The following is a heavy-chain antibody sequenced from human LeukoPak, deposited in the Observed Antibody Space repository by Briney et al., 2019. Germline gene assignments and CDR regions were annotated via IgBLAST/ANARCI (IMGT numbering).Heavy chain of an antibody. CDR3: ARGRRVGATISVY. CDR1: GYTFTSYD. CDR2: MNPNSGNT. J-gene: IGHJ4*02. Sequence: ASVKVSCKASGYTFTSYDINWVRQATGQGLEWMGWMNPNSGNTGYAQKFQGRVTMTRNTSISTAYMELNSLRSEDTAVYYYARGRRVGATISVYWGQGTLVTVSS. D-gene: IGHD1-26*01. V-gene: IGHV1-8*01.